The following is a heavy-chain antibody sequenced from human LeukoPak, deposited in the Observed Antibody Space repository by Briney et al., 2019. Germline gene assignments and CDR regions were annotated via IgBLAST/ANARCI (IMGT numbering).Heavy chain of an antibody. CDR2: ISAYNGNT. V-gene: IGHV1-18*01. CDR3: ARDMNVITFGGVIPSDY. J-gene: IGHJ4*02. CDR1: GYTFTSYG. Sequence: ASVKVSCKASGYTFTSYGISWLRQAPGQGLEWMGRISAYNGNTNYAQKLQGRVTMTTDTSTSTAYMELRSLRSDDTAVYYCARDMNVITFGGVIPSDYWGQGTLVTVSS. D-gene: IGHD3-16*02.